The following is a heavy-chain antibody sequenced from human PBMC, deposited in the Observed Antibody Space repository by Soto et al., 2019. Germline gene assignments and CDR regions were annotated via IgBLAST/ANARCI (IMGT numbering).Heavy chain of an antibody. V-gene: IGHV3-23*01. D-gene: IGHD7-27*01. Sequence: EVHLLESGGGLVEPGGSRRLSCAASGFTFSSYSMSWVRQAPGKGLEWVSTISGSGSNTYTADSVKGRFTISRDNTKNTLYLQMNSLRVEDTAIYYCAKAWGIDYWGQGTMVAVSS. CDR3: AKAWGIDY. CDR2: ISGSGSNT. CDR1: GFTFSSYS. J-gene: IGHJ4*02.